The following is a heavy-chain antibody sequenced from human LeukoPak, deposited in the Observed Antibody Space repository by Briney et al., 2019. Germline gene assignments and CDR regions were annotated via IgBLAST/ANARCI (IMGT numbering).Heavy chain of an antibody. V-gene: IGHV1-46*01. J-gene: IGHJ4*02. D-gene: IGHD4-23*01. CDR1: GYTFTNYY. CDR2: INPSSGGT. CDR3: ARGSGNSPRLLDF. Sequence: ASVKVSCKASGYTFTNYYMHWVRQAPGQGLEWMGIINPSSGGTSYAQKFQGRVTMTRDTSTSTVYMELSGLISEDTAVYYCARGSGNSPRLLDFWGQGTLVTVSS.